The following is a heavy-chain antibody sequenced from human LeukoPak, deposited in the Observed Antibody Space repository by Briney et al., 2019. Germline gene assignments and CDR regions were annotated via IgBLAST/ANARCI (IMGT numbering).Heavy chain of an antibody. D-gene: IGHD3-3*02. CDR2: ISYDGTKK. CDR1: GFTFSTYA. J-gene: IGHJ4*02. V-gene: IGHV3-30*03. CDR3: ARVNTIFGVDIVSLGAEFEF. Sequence: PGGSLRPSCGASGFTFSTYAMHWVRQAPGKGLECVSVISYDGTKKDYADSVKGRFTISRDNSNDTLYLQMNSLRPEDTALYYCARVNTIFGVDIVSLGAEFEFWGQGTLVTVSS.